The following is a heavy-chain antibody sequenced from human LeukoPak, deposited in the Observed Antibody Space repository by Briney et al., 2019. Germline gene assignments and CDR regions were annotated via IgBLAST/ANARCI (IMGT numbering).Heavy chain of an antibody. CDR2: IKSKTDGGTT. CDR1: GFTFSSYW. J-gene: IGHJ6*03. Sequence: GGSLRLSCAASGFTFSSYWMSWVRQAPGKGLEWVGRIKSKTDGGTTDYAAPVKGRFTISRDDSKNTLYLQMNSLKTEDTAVYYCTTDPKNYYYYMDVWGKGTTVTVSS. V-gene: IGHV3-15*01. CDR3: TTDPKNYYYYMDV.